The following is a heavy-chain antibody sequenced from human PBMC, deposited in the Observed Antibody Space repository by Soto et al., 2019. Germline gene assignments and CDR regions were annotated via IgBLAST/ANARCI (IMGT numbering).Heavy chain of an antibody. CDR1: GYTFTSYY. J-gene: IGHJ5*02. D-gene: IGHD3-3*01. CDR3: ARAVSVDFWSGSNWFDP. CDR2: INPSGGST. V-gene: IGHV1-46*01. Sequence: ASVKVSCKASGYTFTSYYMHWVRQAPGQGLEWMGIINPSGGSTSYAQKFQGRVTMTRDTSTSTVYMELSSLRSEDTAVYYCARAVSVDFWSGSNWFDPWGQGTLVTVSS.